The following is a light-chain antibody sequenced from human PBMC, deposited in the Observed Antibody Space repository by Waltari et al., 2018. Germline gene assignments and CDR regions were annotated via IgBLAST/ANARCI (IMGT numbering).Light chain of an antibody. J-gene: IGKJ1*01. CDR2: GAS. CDR1: QTISNN. CDR3: HQYNDRPWT. V-gene: IGKV3-15*01. Sequence: EIVLTQSPATLSVSPGERATLSCRASQTISNNLAWYQQKPGQAPRLLIYGASTRATAIPDRFSGSGSGTEFTLTITSLQSEDFGVYYCHQYNDRPWTFGQGTRVEF.